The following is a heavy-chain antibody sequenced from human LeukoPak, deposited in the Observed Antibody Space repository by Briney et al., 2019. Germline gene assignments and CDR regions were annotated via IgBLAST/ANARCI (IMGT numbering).Heavy chain of an antibody. CDR1: GGSLSPYY. CDR2: INQSGST. J-gene: IGHJ4*02. V-gene: IGHV4-34*01. CDR3: ATLGGLYYESHGYPDFDH. D-gene: IGHD3-22*01. Sequence: SETLSLTCSVSGGSLSPYYWSWIRQPPGGGLGWLGEINQSGSTNYNPSLKSRVTISVEKFKNQFSLEVTSVTAADTAIYYCATLGGLYYESHGYPDFDHWGQGTLVTVSS.